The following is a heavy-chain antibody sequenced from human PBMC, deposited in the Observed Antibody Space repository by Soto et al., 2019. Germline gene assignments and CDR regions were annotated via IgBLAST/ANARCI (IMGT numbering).Heavy chain of an antibody. CDR2: ISYDGSNK. D-gene: IGHD2-2*02. J-gene: IGHJ6*02. V-gene: IGHV3-30-3*01. Sequence: QVQLVESGGGVVQPGRSLRLSCAASGFTFSSYAMHWVRQAPGKGLEWVAVISYDGSNKYYADSVKGRFTISRDNSKNTLYLQMNSLRAEDTAVYYCARANPTSCSSTSCYTGPFYYYYYSMDVWGQGTTVTVSS. CDR3: ARANPTSCSSTSCYTGPFYYYYYSMDV. CDR1: GFTFSSYA.